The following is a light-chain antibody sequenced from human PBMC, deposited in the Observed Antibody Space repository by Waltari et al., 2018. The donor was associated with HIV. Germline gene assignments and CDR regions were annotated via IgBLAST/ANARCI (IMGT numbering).Light chain of an antibody. J-gene: IGKJ5*01. V-gene: IGKV3-11*01. CDR2: DAS. CDR3: QQGNSWPSIT. CDR1: QSVSTY. Sequence: EIVLTQSPATLSLSPGERATLSCRASQSVSTYLAWYQQKPGQAPRLLIYDASNRATGIPARFRGSGSETDFTLLISSLEPEDFAVYYCQQGNSWPSITFGQGTRLDIK.